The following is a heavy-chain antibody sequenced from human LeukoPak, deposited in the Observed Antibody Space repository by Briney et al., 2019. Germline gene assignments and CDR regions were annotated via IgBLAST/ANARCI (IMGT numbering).Heavy chain of an antibody. D-gene: IGHD2-2*01. Sequence: SETLSLTCTVSGDSISSGPYFWGWIRQPPGKGLEWIGNIHYTGSTYYKSSLRSRVTMSVDTSKNQFSLMLNSVTAADTAIYYCARLDGGQLGHCSSTSCNGAFDIWGHGALVTVSS. J-gene: IGHJ3*02. CDR2: IHYTGST. CDR1: GDSISSGPYF. V-gene: IGHV4-39*07. CDR3: ARLDGGQLGHCSSTSCNGAFDI.